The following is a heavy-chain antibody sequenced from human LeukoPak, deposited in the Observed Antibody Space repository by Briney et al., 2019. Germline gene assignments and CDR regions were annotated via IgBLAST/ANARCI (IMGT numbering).Heavy chain of an antibody. CDR2: INPNSGGT. Sequence: ASVKVSCKAFGYTFTGYYLHWVRQAPGQGLEWMGWINPNSGGTDYAQKFQGRVAMTRDTSISTAYMELSSLRPDDTAVYYCARDPQPYSSSWAFDYWGQGTLVTVSS. CDR3: ARDPQPYSSSWAFDY. V-gene: IGHV1-2*02. D-gene: IGHD6-13*01. CDR1: GYTFTGYY. J-gene: IGHJ4*02.